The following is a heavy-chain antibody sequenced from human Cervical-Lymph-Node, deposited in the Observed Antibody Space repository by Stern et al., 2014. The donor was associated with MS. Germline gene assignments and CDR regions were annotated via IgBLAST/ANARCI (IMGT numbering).Heavy chain of an antibody. J-gene: IGHJ4*02. V-gene: IGHV1-69*01. CDR1: GDPFASYG. CDR3: ATSTYGLVH. D-gene: IGHD3-10*01. Sequence: QVQLVQSGTEVKKPGSSVKVSCKAAGDPFASYGISWVRQAPGPGLGWMGGLFPFFGTPIYAQKFQGRVTMTADESATTAYMDLTSLSVEDTAVYYCATSTYGLVHWGQGTLVTVSS. CDR2: LFPFFGTP.